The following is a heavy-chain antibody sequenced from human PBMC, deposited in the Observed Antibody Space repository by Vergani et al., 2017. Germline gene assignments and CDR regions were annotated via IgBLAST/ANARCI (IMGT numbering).Heavy chain of an antibody. V-gene: IGHV1-2*02. Sequence: QVQLVQSGAVVKKPGASVKVSCKASGDTFTGYYMHWVRQAPGQGLEWMGWINPNSGGTNYAQKFQGRVTMTRDTSISTAYMELSRLRSDDTAVYYCARGFYYDRFQRTLGYWGQGTLVTVSS. CDR2: INPNSGGT. D-gene: IGHD3-22*01. CDR1: GDTFTGYY. J-gene: IGHJ4*02. CDR3: ARGFYYDRFQRTLGY.